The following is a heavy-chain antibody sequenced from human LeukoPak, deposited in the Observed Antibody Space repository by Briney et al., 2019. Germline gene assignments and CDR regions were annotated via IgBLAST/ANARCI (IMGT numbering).Heavy chain of an antibody. CDR1: GFTFSSYW. CDR3: AKVAYSSGSGFDP. D-gene: IGHD6-19*01. J-gene: IGHJ5*02. CDR2: IKQDGSEK. V-gene: IGHV3-7*01. Sequence: GGSLRLSCAASGFTFSSYWMSWVRQAPGKGLEWVANIKQDGSEKYYVDSVKGRFTISRDNAKNSLYLQMNSLRAEDTAVYYCAKVAYSSGSGFDPWGQGTLVTVSS.